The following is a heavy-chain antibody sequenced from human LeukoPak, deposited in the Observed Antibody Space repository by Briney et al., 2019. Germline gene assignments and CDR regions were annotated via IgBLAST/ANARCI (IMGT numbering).Heavy chain of an antibody. V-gene: IGHV1-46*01. D-gene: IGHD2-15*01. Sequence: EASVKVSCKASGYTFTSYYMHWARQAPGQGLEWMGIINPSGGSTSYAQKFQGRVTMTRDTSTSTVYMELSSLRSEDTAVYYCARDIVAPTYFDYWGQGTLVTVSS. CDR3: ARDIVAPTYFDY. CDR2: INPSGGST. J-gene: IGHJ4*02. CDR1: GYTFTSYY.